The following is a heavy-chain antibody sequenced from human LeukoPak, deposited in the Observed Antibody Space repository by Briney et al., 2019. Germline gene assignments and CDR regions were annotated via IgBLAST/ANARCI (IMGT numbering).Heavy chain of an antibody. CDR1: GGSISSYY. CDR2: IYYSGST. Sequence: ASETLSLTCTVSGGSISSYYWSWIRQPPGKGLEWIGYIYYSGSTNYNPSLKSRVTISVDTSKNQFSLKLSSVTAADTAVYYCARHSSGYLTFDYWCQGTLVTVSS. D-gene: IGHD3-22*01. J-gene: IGHJ4*02. CDR3: ARHSSGYLTFDY. V-gene: IGHV4-59*01.